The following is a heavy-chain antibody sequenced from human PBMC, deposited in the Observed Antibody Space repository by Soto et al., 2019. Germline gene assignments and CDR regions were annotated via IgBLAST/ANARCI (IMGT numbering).Heavy chain of an antibody. CDR3: AQCLLGVNYYYGMDV. CDR1: GGTFSSYA. Sequence: QVQLVQSGAEVKKPGSSVNVSCKASGGTFSSYAINWVRQAPGQGLEWMGVIIPIFATADYAQKFQGRVTITADESTSTAYMELSSLRSENTAVYYCAQCLLGVNYYYGMDVWGQGTTVTVSS. D-gene: IGHD3-16*01. CDR2: IIPIFATA. V-gene: IGHV1-69*12. J-gene: IGHJ6*02.